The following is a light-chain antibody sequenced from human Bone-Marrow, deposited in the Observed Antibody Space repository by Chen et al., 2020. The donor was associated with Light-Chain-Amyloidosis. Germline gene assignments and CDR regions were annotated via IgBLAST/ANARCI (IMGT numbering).Light chain of an antibody. CDR2: DDS. CDR3: QGWDRSSDRPV. J-gene: IGLJ3*02. V-gene: IGLV3-21*02. Sequence: SSVLTQPSSLSVAPGQTATIACGGNNIVSTSVPWYQQTPGQAPLLVVYDDSDRPSGIPERLSGYNAGNTDTLTMSRGEAGDEADYYCQGWDRSSDRPVFGGGTKLTVL. CDR1: NIVSTS.